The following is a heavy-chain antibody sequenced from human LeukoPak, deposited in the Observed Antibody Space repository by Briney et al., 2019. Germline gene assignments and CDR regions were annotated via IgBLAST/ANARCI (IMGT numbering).Heavy chain of an antibody. J-gene: IGHJ4*02. Sequence: AGGSLRLSCAASGFTFSSYGMHWVRQAPGKWLEWVAVISYDGSNKYYADSVKGRFTISRDDSKNTLYLQMNSLRAEDTAVYYCAKESGVVIIAPSFDYWGQGTLVTVSS. D-gene: IGHD3-3*01. CDR1: GFTFSSYG. CDR2: ISYDGSNK. V-gene: IGHV3-30*18. CDR3: AKESGVVIIAPSFDY.